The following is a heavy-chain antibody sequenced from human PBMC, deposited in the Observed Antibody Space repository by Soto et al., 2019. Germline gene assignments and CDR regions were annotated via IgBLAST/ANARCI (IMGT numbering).Heavy chain of an antibody. J-gene: IGHJ3*02. CDR3: ARMSPTNSGSYYWELRGAFDI. Sequence: SVKVSCKASGGTFSSYAISWVRQAPGQGLEWMGGIIPIFGTANYAQKFQGTVTITADESTSTAYMELSSLRSEDTAVYYCARMSPTNSGSYYWELRGAFDIWGQGTMVTVSS. V-gene: IGHV1-69*13. CDR2: IIPIFGTA. D-gene: IGHD1-26*01. CDR1: GGTFSSYA.